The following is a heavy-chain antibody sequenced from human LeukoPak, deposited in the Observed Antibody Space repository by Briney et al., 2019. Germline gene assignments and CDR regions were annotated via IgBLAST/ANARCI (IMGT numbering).Heavy chain of an antibody. J-gene: IGHJ3*02. CDR2: IYTSGTT. Sequence: PSETLSLTCTVSGGSIGNFFWSWIRQPAGKGLEWIGRIYTSGTTNYNPSLKSRLTMSVDTSKTQFSLKLSSVTAADTAVYYCAKSNGYGLIDIWGQGTMVTVSS. CDR1: GGSIGNFF. V-gene: IGHV4-4*07. D-gene: IGHD3-22*01. CDR3: AKSNGYGLIDI.